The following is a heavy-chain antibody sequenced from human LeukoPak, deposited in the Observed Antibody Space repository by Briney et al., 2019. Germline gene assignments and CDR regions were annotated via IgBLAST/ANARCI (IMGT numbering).Heavy chain of an antibody. Sequence: SETLSPTCTVSGGSISSYYWSWIRQPPGKGLEWIGYIYYSGSTNYNPSLKSRVTISVDTSKNQFSLKLSSVTAADTAVYYCARENQLLLFDPWGQGTLVTVSS. V-gene: IGHV4-59*01. CDR2: IYYSGST. D-gene: IGHD2-2*01. CDR3: ARENQLLLFDP. J-gene: IGHJ5*02. CDR1: GGSISSYY.